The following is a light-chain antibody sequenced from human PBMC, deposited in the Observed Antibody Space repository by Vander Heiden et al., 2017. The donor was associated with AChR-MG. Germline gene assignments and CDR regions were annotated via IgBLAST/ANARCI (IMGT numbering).Light chain of an antibody. V-gene: IGKV3-15*01. Sequence: ELLMTQSPVTLSVSPGAPATTSCRASVSVTSDLAWYQQKGGQAPRLLIYGASRRATGIPPRFSGSGSETEFTLTISSVQSEDFAVYHCQQYKRWPLTFGGGTKVDIK. CDR2: GAS. J-gene: IGKJ4*01. CDR1: VSVTSD. CDR3: QQYKRWPLT.